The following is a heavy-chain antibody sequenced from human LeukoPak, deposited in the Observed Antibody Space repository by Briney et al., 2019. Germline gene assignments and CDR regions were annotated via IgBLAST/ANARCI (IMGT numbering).Heavy chain of an antibody. J-gene: IGHJ4*02. CDR2: MNTKNGNT. Sequence: ASVKVSCKASGYTFNNSDINWVRQAPRQGLEWMGWMNTKNGNTGFAQKLQGRVTMSREPAITTAYMEVTSLRSEDTAVYYCVAMLYWGQGTLVTVSS. V-gene: IGHV1-8*01. CDR1: GYTFNNSD. CDR3: VAMLY. D-gene: IGHD3-16*01.